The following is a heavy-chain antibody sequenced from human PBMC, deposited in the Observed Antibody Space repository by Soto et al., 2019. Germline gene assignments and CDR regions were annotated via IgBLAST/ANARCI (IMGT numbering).Heavy chain of an antibody. D-gene: IGHD4-17*01. J-gene: IGHJ6*02. CDR2: VSFDGNNK. CDR1: GFIFRSYA. V-gene: IGHV3-30-3*01. Sequence: AESLSLSCLASGFIFRSYAMHWVRQAPASWLEWAAVVSFDGNNKYYADSVKGRFPISRDNAKNTLYLQMNSLRVEDTAVYYWARARGYGGNVLYDSYDPEVSGQG. CDR3: ARARGYGGNVLYDSYDPEV.